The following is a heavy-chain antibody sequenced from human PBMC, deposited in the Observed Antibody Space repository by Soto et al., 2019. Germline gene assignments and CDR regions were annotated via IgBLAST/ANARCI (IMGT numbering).Heavy chain of an antibody. D-gene: IGHD5-18*01. CDR3: ARVPRGYSYGYPDY. Sequence: ASVKVSCKASGYTFTSYGISWVRQAPGQGPEWMGWISAYNGNTNYAQKLQGRVTMTTDTSTSTAYMELRSLRSDDTAVYYCARVPRGYSYGYPDYWGQGTLVTVSS. CDR1: GYTFTSYG. V-gene: IGHV1-18*01. J-gene: IGHJ4*02. CDR2: ISAYNGNT.